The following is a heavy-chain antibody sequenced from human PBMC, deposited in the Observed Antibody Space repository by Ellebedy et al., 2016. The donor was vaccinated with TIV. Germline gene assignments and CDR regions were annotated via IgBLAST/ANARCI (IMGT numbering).Heavy chain of an antibody. V-gene: IGHV3-7*01. Sequence: PGGSLRLSCAASGFTFSDYHMSWVRQAPGKGLEWVANIKQDGSKRFYVDSVKGRITISRDNAKTSLYLQMNSLKAEDTAVYYCARRVAGKASFDYWGQGTLVTVSS. D-gene: IGHD6-19*01. J-gene: IGHJ4*02. CDR3: ARRVAGKASFDY. CDR1: GFTFSDYH. CDR2: IKQDGSKR.